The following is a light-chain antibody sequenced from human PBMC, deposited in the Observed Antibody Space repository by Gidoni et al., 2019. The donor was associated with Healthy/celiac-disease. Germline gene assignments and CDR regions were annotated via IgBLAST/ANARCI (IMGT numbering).Light chain of an antibody. J-gene: IGKJ5*01. CDR1: QSVSSN. CDR3: HQYDDWPPS. V-gene: IGKV3-15*01. CDR2: GAA. Sequence: ETVMTQSPATLSVSPGERATLSCRASQSVSSNLAWFQQKPGQAPRVLIFGAATRATGIPARFSGSGSGTEFTLTISSLQSEDFAFYYCHQYDDWPPSFGQGTRLEIK.